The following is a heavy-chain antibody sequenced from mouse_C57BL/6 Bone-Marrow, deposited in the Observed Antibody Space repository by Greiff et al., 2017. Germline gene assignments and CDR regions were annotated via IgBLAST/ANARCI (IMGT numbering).Heavy chain of an antibody. J-gene: IGHJ3*01. D-gene: IGHD1-1*01. Sequence: EVKLQQSGPELVKPGASVKISCKASGYTFTDYYVNWVKQSHGKSLEWIGDINPNNGGTSYNQKFKGKATLTVDKSSSTAYMELRSLTSEDSAVYYCITAYWGQGTLVTVSA. CDR2: INPNNGGT. V-gene: IGHV1-26*01. CDR3: ITAY. CDR1: GYTFTDYY.